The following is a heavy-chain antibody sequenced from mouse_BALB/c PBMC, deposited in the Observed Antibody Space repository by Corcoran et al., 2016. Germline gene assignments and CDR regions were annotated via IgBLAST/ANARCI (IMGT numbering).Heavy chain of an antibody. V-gene: IGHV1-18*01. J-gene: IGHJ3*01. D-gene: IGHD2-1*01. Sequence: EVQLQQSGPELVKPGASMKISCKASGYSFTGYTMHWVKQSHGQNLEWIGLINPYNGGTSYNQKFKGKATLTVDKSSSTAYMELLSLTSEDSAVYYCARICNCDWFAYWGQGTLVTVSA. CDR2: INPYNGGT. CDR3: ARICNCDWFAY. CDR1: GYSFTGYT.